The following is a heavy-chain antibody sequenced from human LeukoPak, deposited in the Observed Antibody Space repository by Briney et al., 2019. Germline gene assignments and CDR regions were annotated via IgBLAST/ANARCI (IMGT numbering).Heavy chain of an antibody. V-gene: IGHV4-31*03. CDR1: GGSISSGGYY. CDR3: AREGYCSGGSCYSREYFQH. D-gene: IGHD2-15*01. J-gene: IGHJ1*01. CDR2: IYYSGST. Sequence: SETLSLTCTVSGGSISSGGYYWSWIRQHPGEGLEWIGYIYYSGSTYYNPSLKSRVTISVDTSKNQFSLKLSSVTAADTAVYYCAREGYCSGGSCYSREYFQHWGQGTLVTVSS.